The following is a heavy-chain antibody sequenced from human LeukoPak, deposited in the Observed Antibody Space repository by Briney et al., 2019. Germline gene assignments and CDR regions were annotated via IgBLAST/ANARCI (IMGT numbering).Heavy chain of an antibody. D-gene: IGHD3-3*01. CDR1: GGSISSYY. Sequence: SETLSLTCTVSGGSISSYYWSWIRQPPGKGLERIGYIYYSGSTNYNPSLKSRVTISVDTSKNQFSLKLSSVTAADTAVYYCARHSANYDFWSGYYTGHYYYYGMDVWGQGTTVTVSS. J-gene: IGHJ6*02. V-gene: IGHV4-59*08. CDR3: ARHSANYDFWSGYYTGHYYYYGMDV. CDR2: IYYSGST.